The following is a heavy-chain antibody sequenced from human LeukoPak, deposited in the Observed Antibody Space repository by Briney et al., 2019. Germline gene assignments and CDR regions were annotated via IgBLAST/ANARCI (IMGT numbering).Heavy chain of an antibody. J-gene: IGHJ4*02. CDR2: ISSSGSTK. Sequence: GGSLRLSCEASGFTFSSYEMNWVRQAPGKGLEWVSYISSSGSTKYYADSVKGRFTISRDNAMHSLYLQMNSLRVEGTAVYYCASLRPRQQLVVDSWGQGTLVAVSS. CDR3: ASLRPRQQLVVDS. V-gene: IGHV3-48*03. CDR1: GFTFSSYE. D-gene: IGHD6-13*01.